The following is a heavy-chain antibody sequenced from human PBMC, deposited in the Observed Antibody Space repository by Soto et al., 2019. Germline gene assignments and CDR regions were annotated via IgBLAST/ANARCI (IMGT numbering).Heavy chain of an antibody. CDR1: GYTFTSYY. V-gene: IGHV1-46*01. CDR2: INPSGGST. CDR3: ARGRKEDYYGSGSYYNPHYYGMDV. D-gene: IGHD3-10*01. J-gene: IGHJ6*02. Sequence: ASVKVSCKASGYTFTSYYMHWVRQAPGQGLEWMGKINPSGGSTSYAQKYQGRVTMTRDTSTSTVYMELSSLRSEDTAVYYCARGRKEDYYGSGSYYNPHYYGMDVWGQGTTVTVSS.